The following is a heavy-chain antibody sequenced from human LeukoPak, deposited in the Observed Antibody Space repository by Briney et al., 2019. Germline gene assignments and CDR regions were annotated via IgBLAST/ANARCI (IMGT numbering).Heavy chain of an antibody. J-gene: IGHJ4*02. Sequence: GGSLRLSCAASGFTFSSYGMHWVRQAPGKGLEWVAVIWYDGSNKYYADSVKGRFTISRDNSKNTLYLQMNSLRAEDTAVYYCARDIYSSGWPFDYWGQGTLVTVSS. D-gene: IGHD6-19*01. V-gene: IGHV3-33*01. CDR1: GFTFSSYG. CDR2: IWYDGSNK. CDR3: ARDIYSSGWPFDY.